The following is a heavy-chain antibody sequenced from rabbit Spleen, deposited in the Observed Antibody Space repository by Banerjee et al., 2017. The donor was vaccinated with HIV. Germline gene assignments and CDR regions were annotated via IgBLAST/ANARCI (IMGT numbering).Heavy chain of an antibody. CDR1: GFSFSSSYY. J-gene: IGHJ4*01. CDR2: IYGDSSGST. CDR3: ARSGYVGGDYTWDL. D-gene: IGHD1-1*01. Sequence: QQLVESGGGLVKPGASLTLTCKASGFSFSSSYYMCWVRQAPGKGLECIACIYGDSSGSTWYASWAKGRFTMYKTSSTTVTLQLTSLTAADTATYFCARSGYVGGDYTWDLWGQGTLVTVS. V-gene: IGHV1S40*01.